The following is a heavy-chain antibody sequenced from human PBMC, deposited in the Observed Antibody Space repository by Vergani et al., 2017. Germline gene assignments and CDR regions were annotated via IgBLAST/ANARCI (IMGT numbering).Heavy chain of an antibody. CDR3: VRRSWERQEVDY. CDR1: GYTFTDYW. J-gene: IGHJ4*02. Sequence: EVQLVQSGAEVKKPGESLKISCEGSGYTFTDYWVGWVRQKPGKGLEWMGVVYARDSITRYSLSFEGQVNISADKSINTAYLEWDSLRASDSAMYYCVRRSWERQEVDYWGQGTLVT. CDR2: VYARDSIT. V-gene: IGHV5-51*01. D-gene: IGHD1-26*01.